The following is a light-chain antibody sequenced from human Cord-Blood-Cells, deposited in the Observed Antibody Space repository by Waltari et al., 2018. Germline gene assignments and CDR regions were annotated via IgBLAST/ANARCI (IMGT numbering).Light chain of an antibody. CDR2: WAS. CDR1: PSVLYSSNNKNY. J-gene: IGKJ1*01. CDR3: QQYYSTPPT. Sequence: DIVMTQSPDSLAVSLGERATINCKSSPSVLYSSNNKNYLAWYQQKPGQPPTLLIYWASTREAGVPDRFSGSGSGTEFTLTISSLQAEDVAVYYCQQYYSTPPTFGQGTKVEIK. V-gene: IGKV4-1*01.